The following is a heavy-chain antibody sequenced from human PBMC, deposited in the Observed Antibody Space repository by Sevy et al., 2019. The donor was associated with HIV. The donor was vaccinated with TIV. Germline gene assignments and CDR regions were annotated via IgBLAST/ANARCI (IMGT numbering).Heavy chain of an antibody. CDR1: GYKVDMYG. CDR3: ARATGMAVAGTGRYFDC. D-gene: IGHD6-19*01. CDR2: ISTYNGNT. Sequence: ASVKVSCKISGYKVDMYGIAWVRQAPGQGLEWMGWISTYNGNTNYAQNFQGRVTMTTDTSTSVVYMELGGLRPDDTAVYYCARATGMAVAGTGRYFDCWGQGTLVTVSS. V-gene: IGHV1-18*04. J-gene: IGHJ4*01.